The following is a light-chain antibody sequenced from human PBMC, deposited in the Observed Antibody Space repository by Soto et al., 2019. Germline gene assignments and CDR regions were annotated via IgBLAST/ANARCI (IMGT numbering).Light chain of an antibody. CDR1: ESVSSSD. V-gene: IGKV3-20*01. CDR3: QQYGSSPRA. Sequence: EVVLTQSPGTLSLSPGERATLSCRASESVSSSDLAWYQQKPGQAPRLLIYGASSRATGIPDRFCGSGSGTDFTLTISRLQPEDFAVYYCQQYGSSPRAFGQGTRLEIK. CDR2: GAS. J-gene: IGKJ5*01.